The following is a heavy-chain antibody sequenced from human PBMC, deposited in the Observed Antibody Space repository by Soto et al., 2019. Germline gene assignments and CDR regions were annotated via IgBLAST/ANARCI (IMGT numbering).Heavy chain of an antibody. CDR2: MHPGDSDT. V-gene: IGHV5-51*03. Sequence: EVQLVQSGAEVKKAGESLKISCKGSGYSFSNNWVGWVRQMPGKCLEWMGIMHPGDSDTIYSPSVQGQVTISADKSINTAYLQWSSLQPSDSAMYYCARHNRYSSTWFEGWFDPWGQGTLVTVSS. CDR1: GYSFSNNW. CDR3: ARHNRYSSTWFEGWFDP. D-gene: IGHD6-13*01. J-gene: IGHJ5*02.